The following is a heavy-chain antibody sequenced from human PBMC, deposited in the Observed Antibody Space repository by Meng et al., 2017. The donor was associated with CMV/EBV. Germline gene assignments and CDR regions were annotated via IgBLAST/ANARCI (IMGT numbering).Heavy chain of an antibody. J-gene: IGHJ4*02. CDR1: GFTFSGSA. D-gene: IGHD3-10*01. V-gene: IGHV3-73*01. Sequence: GESLKISCAASGFTFSGSAMHWVRQASGKGLEWVGRIRSKANSYATAYAASVKGRFTISRDDSKNTAYLQMNSLKTEDTAVYYCARESGGGDWGQGTLVTVSS. CDR2: IRSKANSYAT. CDR3: ARESGGGD.